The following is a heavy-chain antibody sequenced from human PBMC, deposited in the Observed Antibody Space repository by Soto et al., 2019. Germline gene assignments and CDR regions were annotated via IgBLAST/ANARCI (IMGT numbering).Heavy chain of an antibody. Sequence: SETLSLTCTVSGDSISSGDYYWSWVRQPPGKGLEWIGYIYYSGSTYYNPSLKSRVTISVDTSKNQFSLKLSSVTATDTAVYYCARDNYGDTYYFDYWGQGTLVTVSS. CDR3: ARDNYGDTYYFDY. V-gene: IGHV4-30-4*01. CDR2: IYYSGST. CDR1: GDSISSGDYY. J-gene: IGHJ4*02. D-gene: IGHD4-17*01.